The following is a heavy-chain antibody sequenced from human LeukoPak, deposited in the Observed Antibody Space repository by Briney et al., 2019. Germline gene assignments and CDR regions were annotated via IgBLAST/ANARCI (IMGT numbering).Heavy chain of an antibody. CDR3: ARGLGGAPTTVLS. Sequence: SETLSLTCAMYGGSFSGYYWSWIRQPPGKGLEWIGQINHSGSTNYNPSLKSRVTISVDTSKNQFSLKLSSVPAADTAVYYCARGLGGAPTTVLSWGQGTLVTVSS. J-gene: IGHJ5*02. CDR1: GGSFSGYY. CDR2: INHSGST. D-gene: IGHD4-17*01. V-gene: IGHV4-34*01.